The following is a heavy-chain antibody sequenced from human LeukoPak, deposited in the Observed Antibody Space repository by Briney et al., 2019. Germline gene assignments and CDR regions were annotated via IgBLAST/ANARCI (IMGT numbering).Heavy chain of an antibody. CDR2: IYHSGST. V-gene: IGHV4-38-2*02. D-gene: IGHD1-1*01. J-gene: IGHJ4*02. CDR1: GGSINGYY. CDR3: ARNVSYSFDY. Sequence: SETLSLTCTVSGGSINGYYWTWIRQPPGKGLEWIGSIYHSGSTYYNPSLKSRVTISVDTSKNQFSLKLSSVTAADTAVYYCARNVSYSFDYWGQGTLVTVSS.